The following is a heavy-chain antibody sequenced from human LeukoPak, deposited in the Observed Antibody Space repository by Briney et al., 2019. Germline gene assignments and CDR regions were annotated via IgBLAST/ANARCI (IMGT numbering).Heavy chain of an antibody. CDR1: GFTFSTFW. Sequence: PGGSLRLSCAASGFTFSTFWMTWVRQAPGKGLEWVANIKQDGSEEYYVDSVKGRFTISRDSAKNSLYLQMNRLRADDTAVYYCARHLGTTFDYWGQGALVTVSS. D-gene: IGHD3-16*01. CDR3: ARHLGTTFDY. J-gene: IGHJ4*02. V-gene: IGHV3-7*04. CDR2: IKQDGSEE.